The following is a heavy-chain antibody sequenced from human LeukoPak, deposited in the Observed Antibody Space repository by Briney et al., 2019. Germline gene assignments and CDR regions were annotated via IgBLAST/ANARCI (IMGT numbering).Heavy chain of an antibody. J-gene: IGHJ5*02. V-gene: IGHV4-31*03. Sequence: PSQTLSLTCSVSGGSISSGGYYWNWLRPHPGRGLEWIVYIYHSGSTNYNPSIKSRVTISVYTYKNQFSLKLNSVTAADAAVYYCAIDGRYGSTTSCQGWFDRWGQGTLVTVSS. CDR3: AIDGRYGSTTSCQGWFDR. CDR1: GGSISSGGYY. CDR2: IYHSGST. D-gene: IGHD2-2*01.